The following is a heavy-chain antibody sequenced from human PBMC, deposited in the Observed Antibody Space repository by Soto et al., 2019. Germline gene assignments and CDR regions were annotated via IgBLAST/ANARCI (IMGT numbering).Heavy chain of an antibody. CDR2: TYYRSKWYN. Sequence: SQTLSLTCAISGDSVSSNSAAWNWIRQSPSRGLEWLGRTYYRSKWYNDYAVSVKSRITINPDTSKNQFSLQLNSVTPEDTAVYYCAGVPTYCSSTSCYPGYYYYGMDVWGQGTTVTVSS. J-gene: IGHJ6*02. V-gene: IGHV6-1*01. CDR3: AGVPTYCSSTSCYPGYYYYGMDV. CDR1: GDSVSSNSAA. D-gene: IGHD2-2*01.